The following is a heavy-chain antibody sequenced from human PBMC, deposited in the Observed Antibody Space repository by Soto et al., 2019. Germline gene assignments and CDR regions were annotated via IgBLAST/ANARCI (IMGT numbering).Heavy chain of an antibody. Sequence: GGSLRLSCAASGFNFSSYAMSWVRQAPGKGLEWVSAISGSGGSTYYADSVKGRFTISRDNSKNTLYLQMNSLRAEDTAVYYCANHLGRATATILVGAAYYFDYWGQGTLVTVSS. CDR1: GFNFSSYA. V-gene: IGHV3-23*01. J-gene: IGHJ4*02. CDR2: ISGSGGST. CDR3: ANHLGRATATILVGAAYYFDY. D-gene: IGHD1-26*01.